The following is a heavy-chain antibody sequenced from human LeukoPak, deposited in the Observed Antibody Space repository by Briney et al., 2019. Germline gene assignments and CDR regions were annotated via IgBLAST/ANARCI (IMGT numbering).Heavy chain of an antibody. CDR3: ARAGDIVATINYYYYYMDV. Sequence: ASVKVSCKASGFTFTSYYMHWVRQATGQGLEWMGWMNPNSGNTGYAQKFQGRVTMTRNTSISTAYMELSSLRSEDTAVYYSARAGDIVATINYYYYYMDVWGKGTTVTISS. CDR1: GFTFTSYY. D-gene: IGHD5-12*01. CDR2: MNPNSGNT. J-gene: IGHJ6*03. V-gene: IGHV1-8*02.